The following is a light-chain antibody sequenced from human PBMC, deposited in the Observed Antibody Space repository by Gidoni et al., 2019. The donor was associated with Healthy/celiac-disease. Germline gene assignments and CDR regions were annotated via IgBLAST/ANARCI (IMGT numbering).Light chain of an antibody. CDR2: GAS. CDR1: QSVSSSY. CDR3: QQYGSSTGGFT. Sequence: EIVLTQSPGTLSLSPGERATLSCRASQSVSSSYLAWYQQKPGQAPRLLIYGASSRATGIPDRFRGSGSGTDFTLTISRLEPEDFAVYYCQQYGSSTGGFTFXPXTKVDIK. J-gene: IGKJ3*01. V-gene: IGKV3-20*01.